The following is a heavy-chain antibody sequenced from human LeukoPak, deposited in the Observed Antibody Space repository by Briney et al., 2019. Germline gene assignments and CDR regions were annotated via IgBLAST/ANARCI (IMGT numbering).Heavy chain of an antibody. CDR1: GGSISSYY. CDR2: IYYSGST. D-gene: IGHD6-13*01. Sequence: SETLSLTCTVSGGSISSYYWSWIRQPPGKGLEWIGYIYYSGSTNYNPSLKSRVTISVDTSKNQFSLKLSSVTAADTAVYYCAREGGSSSWPNEYYYYYGMDVWGQGTTVTVSS. J-gene: IGHJ6*02. CDR3: AREGGSSSWPNEYYYYYGMDV. V-gene: IGHV4-59*01.